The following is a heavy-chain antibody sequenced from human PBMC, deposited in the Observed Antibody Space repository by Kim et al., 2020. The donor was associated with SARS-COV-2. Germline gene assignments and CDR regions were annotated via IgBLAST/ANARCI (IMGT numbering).Heavy chain of an antibody. V-gene: IGHV4-39*01. D-gene: IGHD2-21*02. CDR3: ASLSREYGDYYFDY. J-gene: IGHJ4*02. Sequence: TPSLKSRVTISVNTSKNQFSLKLGYVTAADTAVYYCASLSREYGDYYFDYWGQGTLVTVSS.